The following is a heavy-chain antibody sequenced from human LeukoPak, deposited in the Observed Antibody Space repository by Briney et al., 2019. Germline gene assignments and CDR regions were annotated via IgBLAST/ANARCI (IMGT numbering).Heavy chain of an antibody. CDR1: GFTFSTYA. Sequence: PGGSLRLSCAASGFTFSTYAVNWVRQAPGKGLEWVSTISGSGDSTYYADSVKGRFTISRDNSKDTLYLQMSSVRVDDTAVYYCARGPTSYYDSRGETPDFDYWGQGTLVTVSS. J-gene: IGHJ4*02. CDR3: ARGPTSYYDSRGETPDFDY. V-gene: IGHV3-23*01. D-gene: IGHD3-22*01. CDR2: ISGSGDST.